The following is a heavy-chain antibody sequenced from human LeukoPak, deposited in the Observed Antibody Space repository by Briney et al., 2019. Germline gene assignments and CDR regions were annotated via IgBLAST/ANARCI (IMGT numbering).Heavy chain of an antibody. CDR3: ARGVIPSTVTTKSWFDP. V-gene: IGHV3-30-3*01. CDR2: ISYDGSNK. Sequence: GRSLRLSCAASGFTFSSYAMHWVRQAPGKGLEWVAVISYDGSNKYYADSVKGRFTISRDNSKNTLYLQMNSLRAEDTAVYYCARGVIPSTVTTKSWFDPWGQGTLVTVSS. J-gene: IGHJ5*02. D-gene: IGHD4-17*01. CDR1: GFTFSSYA.